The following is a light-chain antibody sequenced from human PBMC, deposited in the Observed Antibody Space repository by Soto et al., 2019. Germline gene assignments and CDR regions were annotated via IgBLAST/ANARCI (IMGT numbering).Light chain of an antibody. CDR1: QSLVLRDGNTY. CDR2: KIF. J-gene: IGKJ2*01. Sequence: DFVLTQSPFSLPVTLGQPASISCSSSQSLVLRDGNTYLNWFHQRPGQSPRLLIYKIFNRDSGVPGRFSGSGSGTDFTLKISRVEAEDVGVYYCMQASHWPYTFGQGTKLEIK. CDR3: MQASHWPYT. V-gene: IGKV2-30*02.